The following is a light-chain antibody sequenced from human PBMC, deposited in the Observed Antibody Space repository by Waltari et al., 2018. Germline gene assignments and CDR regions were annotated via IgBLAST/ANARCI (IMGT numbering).Light chain of an antibody. CDR3: SSYTSSSTRL. CDR1: SSDVGGYDY. Sequence: QSALTQPASVSGSPGQSITISCTGTSSDVGGYDYVSWYQQHPGKGPKLLIYEVNNRPSGVSNRVSGAKSGNTASLTISGLQAEDEADYYCSSYTSSSTRLFGGGTKLTVL. CDR2: EVN. J-gene: IGLJ2*01. V-gene: IGLV2-14*01.